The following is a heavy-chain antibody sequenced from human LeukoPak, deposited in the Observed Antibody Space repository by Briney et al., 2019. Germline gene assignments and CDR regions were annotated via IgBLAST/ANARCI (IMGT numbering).Heavy chain of an antibody. CDR3: ARDMGYYDSSGPFDY. Sequence: GGSLRLSCAASGFTFSSYSMNWVRQAPGKGLEWVSSISSSSSYIYYADSVKGRFTISRDNAKNSLYLQMNSLRAEDTAVYYCARDMGYYDSSGPFDYWGQGTLVTVSS. V-gene: IGHV3-21*01. J-gene: IGHJ4*02. CDR1: GFTFSSYS. D-gene: IGHD3-22*01. CDR2: ISSSSSYI.